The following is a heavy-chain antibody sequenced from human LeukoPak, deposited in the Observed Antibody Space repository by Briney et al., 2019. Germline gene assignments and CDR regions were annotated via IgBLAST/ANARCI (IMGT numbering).Heavy chain of an antibody. Sequence: PSETLSLTCTVSGDSISSYYWSWIRQPPGKGLEWIGYIYYSGTTNYNPSLKSRVTISVDTSKNQFSLKLSSVTAADTAVYYCARSGYSPSAFDIWGQGTMVTVSS. CDR3: ARSGYSPSAFDI. D-gene: IGHD5-18*01. J-gene: IGHJ3*02. CDR2: IYYSGTT. V-gene: IGHV4-59*01. CDR1: GDSISSYY.